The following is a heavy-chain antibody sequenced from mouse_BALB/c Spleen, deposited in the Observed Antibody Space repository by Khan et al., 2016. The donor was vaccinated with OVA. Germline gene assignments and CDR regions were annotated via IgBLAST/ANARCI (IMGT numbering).Heavy chain of an antibody. J-gene: IGHJ1*01. CDR3: ARSNSYCYFDV. CDR2: INTYTGEP. D-gene: IGHD1-1*01. Sequence: QIQLVQSGPELKKPGETVKISCKASGYTFTNYGMNWVKQAPGKGLKWMGWINTYTGEPTYADDFKGRSAFSLETSASTAYLQIQNLKSEDTATYVCARSNSYCYFDVWGAGTTVTVSS. CDR1: GYTFTNYG. V-gene: IGHV9-3-1*01.